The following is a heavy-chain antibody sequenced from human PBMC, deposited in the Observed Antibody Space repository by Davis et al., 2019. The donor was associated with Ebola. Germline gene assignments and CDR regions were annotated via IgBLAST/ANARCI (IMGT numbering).Heavy chain of an antibody. CDR1: GFTFSSYG. CDR3: ARDPGSSWYFMDV. V-gene: IGHV3-30*02. D-gene: IGHD6-13*01. Sequence: PGGSLRLSCAASGFTFSSYGMHWVRQAPGKGLEWVAFIRYDGSNKYYADSVKGRFTISRDNSKNSLYLQMNSLRAEDTAVYYCARDPGSSWYFMDVWGKGTTVTVSS. J-gene: IGHJ6*04. CDR2: IRYDGSNK.